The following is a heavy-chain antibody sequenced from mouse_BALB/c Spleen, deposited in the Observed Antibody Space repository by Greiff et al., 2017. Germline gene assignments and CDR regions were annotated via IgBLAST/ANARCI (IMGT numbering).Heavy chain of an antibody. CDR3: TRSGGLFAY. CDR1: GYTFTDYE. CDR2: IDPETGGT. V-gene: IGHV1-15*01. J-gene: IGHJ3*01. D-gene: IGHD3-1*01. Sequence: VQLQQSGAELVRPGASVTLSCKASGYTFTDYEMHWVKQTPVHGLEWIGAIDPETGGTAYNQKFKGKATLTADKSSSTAYMELRSLTSEDSAVYYCTRSGGLFAYWGQGTLVTVSA.